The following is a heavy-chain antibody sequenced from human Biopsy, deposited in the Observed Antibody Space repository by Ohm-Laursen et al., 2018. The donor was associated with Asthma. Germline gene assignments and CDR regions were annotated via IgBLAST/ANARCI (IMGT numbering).Heavy chain of an antibody. J-gene: IGHJ5*02. CDR3: AKVGHVYGDYVGYLDP. CDR2: ISSGGGTI. V-gene: IGHV3-23*01. D-gene: IGHD4-17*01. Sequence: SLRLSCAATGFTLSSYAIHWVRQAPGKGLEWVSVISSGGGTIDYADSVKGRFTISRNISTNTVYLQMDSLSADDTAVYYCAKVGHVYGDYVGYLDPWGQGTLVTVSS. CDR1: GFTLSSYA.